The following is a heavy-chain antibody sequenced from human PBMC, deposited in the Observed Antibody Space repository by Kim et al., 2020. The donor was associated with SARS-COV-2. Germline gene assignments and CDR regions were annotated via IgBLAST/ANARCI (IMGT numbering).Heavy chain of an antibody. D-gene: IGHD3-9*01. V-gene: IGHV4-39*01. CDR3: ARHGALRYFDWLSYYYGMDV. CDR2: IYYSGST. Sequence: SETLSLTCTVSGGSISSSSYYWGWIRQPPGKGLEWIGSIYYSGSTYYNPSLKSRVTISVDTSKNQFSLKLSSVTAADTAVYYSARHGALRYFDWLSYYYGMDVWGQGTTVTVSS. CDR1: GGSISSSSYY. J-gene: IGHJ6*02.